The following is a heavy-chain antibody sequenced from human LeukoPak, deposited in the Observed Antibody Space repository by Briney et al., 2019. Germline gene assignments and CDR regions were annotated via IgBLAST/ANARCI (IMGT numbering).Heavy chain of an antibody. Sequence: GGSLRLSCAASGFTFSSYSMNWVRQAPGKGLEWVSYISSSSSTIYYADSVKGRFTISRDNSKSTLYLQMNSLRAEDTAVYYCANSEGEPVGASGFDYWGQGTLVTVSS. CDR2: ISSSSSTI. D-gene: IGHD1-26*01. CDR3: ANSEGEPVGASGFDY. CDR1: GFTFSSYS. J-gene: IGHJ4*02. V-gene: IGHV3-48*01.